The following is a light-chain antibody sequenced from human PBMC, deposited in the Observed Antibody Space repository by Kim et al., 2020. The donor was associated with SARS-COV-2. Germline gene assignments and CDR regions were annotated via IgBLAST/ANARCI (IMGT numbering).Light chain of an antibody. J-gene: IGKJ4*01. CDR3: QQTKILPS. Sequence: SASVGDRVTITRRASQVIGNWLAWYQQKPGQAPKLLISAASTLQSGVPSRFAGSGSGTEFTLTISSLQPEDFATYYCQQTKILPSFGGGTKVDIK. V-gene: IGKV1-12*02. CDR1: QVIGNW. CDR2: AAS.